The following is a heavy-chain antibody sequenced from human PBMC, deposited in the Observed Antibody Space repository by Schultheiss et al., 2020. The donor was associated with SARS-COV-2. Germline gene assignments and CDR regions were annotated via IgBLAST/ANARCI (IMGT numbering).Heavy chain of an antibody. J-gene: IGHJ3*02. CDR2: ISYSGST. Sequence: SQTLSLTCTVSGGSISSYYWSWIRQPPGKGLEWIGYISYSGSTNYNPSLKSRVTISVDTSKNQFSLKLSSVTAADTAVYYCASSLTPDAFDIWGQGTMVTVSS. D-gene: IGHD4-23*01. CDR3: ASSLTPDAFDI. CDR1: GGSISSYY. V-gene: IGHV4-59*12.